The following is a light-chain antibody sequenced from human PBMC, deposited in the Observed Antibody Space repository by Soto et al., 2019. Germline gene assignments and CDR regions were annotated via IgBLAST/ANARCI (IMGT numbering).Light chain of an antibody. CDR2: DNN. CDR1: SSNIGNNF. CDR3: GSWDSSLTYV. Sequence: QSVLTQPPSVSAAPGQKVTISCSGSSSNIGNNFVTWYQQLPGTAPKLLIYDNNKRPSGIPDRFSGSQSGTSATLGITGLQTGDEAVYYCGSWDSSLTYVFGPGPKVTVL. J-gene: IGLJ1*01. V-gene: IGLV1-51*01.